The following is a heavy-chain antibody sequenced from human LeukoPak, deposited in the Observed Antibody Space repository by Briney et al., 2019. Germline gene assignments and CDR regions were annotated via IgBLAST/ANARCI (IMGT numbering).Heavy chain of an antibody. D-gene: IGHD3-16*02. Sequence: GASVKVSCKASGYTFTGYYMHWVRQAPGQGLEWMGWINPNSGGTNYAQKFQGRVTMTRDTSISTAYMEMSRLRSDDTGVYYCARKPYDYVWGSYPGGGYFDYWGQGTLVTVSS. V-gene: IGHV1-2*02. CDR3: ARKPYDYVWGSYPGGGYFDY. CDR2: INPNSGGT. CDR1: GYTFTGYY. J-gene: IGHJ4*02.